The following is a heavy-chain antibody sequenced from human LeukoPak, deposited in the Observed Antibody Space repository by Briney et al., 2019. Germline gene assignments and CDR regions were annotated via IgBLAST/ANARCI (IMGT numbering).Heavy chain of an antibody. D-gene: IGHD2-8*01. CDR3: ARVVSNGDRAAFDI. Sequence: PSETLSLTCAVYGGSFSGYYWNWFRQSPGRGLEWIGEINHSGSTNYNPSLESRVTVSVDTSKNQFSLKPSSVTAADTAVYYCARVVSNGDRAAFDIWGQGTMVTVSS. J-gene: IGHJ3*02. CDR2: INHSGST. V-gene: IGHV4-34*01. CDR1: GGSFSGYY.